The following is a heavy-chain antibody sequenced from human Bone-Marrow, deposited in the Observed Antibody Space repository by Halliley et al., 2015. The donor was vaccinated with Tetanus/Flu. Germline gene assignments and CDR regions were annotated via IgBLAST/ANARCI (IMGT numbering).Heavy chain of an antibody. CDR2: IFYGGST. V-gene: IGHV4-59*01. CDR1: GDSLGSYY. CDR3: ARGRVYGDFAFFDL. J-gene: IGHJ2*01. D-gene: IGHD4-17*01. Sequence: LRLSCTVSGDSLGSYYWSWIRQPPGKGLEWIGYIFYGGSTRFNPSLNSRVTISKDTSKNQFSLKVTSVTAADTAVYYCARGRVYGDFAFFDLWGRGSLVTVSS.